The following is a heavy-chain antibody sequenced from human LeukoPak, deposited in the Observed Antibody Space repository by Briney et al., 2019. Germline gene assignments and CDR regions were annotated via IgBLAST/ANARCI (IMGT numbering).Heavy chain of an antibody. CDR3: AKDTDPYSGSYVFDY. CDR1: GFTFDDYA. V-gene: IGHV3-43D*03. D-gene: IGHD1-26*01. Sequence: GGSLRLSCAASGFTFDDYAMHWVRQAPGKGLEWVSLISWDGGSTYHADSVKGRFTISRDNSKNSLYLQMNSLRAEDTALYYCAKDTDPYSGSYVFDYWGQGTLVTVSS. CDR2: ISWDGGST. J-gene: IGHJ4*02.